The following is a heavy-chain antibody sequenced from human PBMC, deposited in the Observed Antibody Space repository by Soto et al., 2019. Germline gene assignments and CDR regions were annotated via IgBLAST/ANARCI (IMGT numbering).Heavy chain of an antibody. J-gene: IGHJ5*02. CDR2: IYYSGST. V-gene: IGHV4-30-4*01. CDR1: GGSISSGDYY. CDR3: AREVRGAYCSGGSCYFNWFDP. Sequence: QVQLQESGPGLVKPSQTLSLTCTVSGGSISSGDYYWSWIRQPPGKGLEWIGYIYYSGSTYYNPSLKSRVTISVDTSKNQFSLKLSSVTAADTAVYYCAREVRGAYCSGGSCYFNWFDPWGQGTLVTVSS. D-gene: IGHD2-15*01.